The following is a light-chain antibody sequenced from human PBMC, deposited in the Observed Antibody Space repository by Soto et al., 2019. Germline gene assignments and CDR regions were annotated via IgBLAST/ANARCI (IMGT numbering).Light chain of an antibody. CDR1: QSVSSSY. J-gene: IGKJ2*01. CDR3: QQYGSSPYT. Sequence: EIVLTQSPGTLSLSPGERATLSCRASQSVSSSYLAWYQQKPGQAPRLLIYGASSRATVIPDRFSGSGSGTYFTLTIRRLEPEDFAVYYCQQYGSSPYTFGQGTKLEIK. CDR2: GAS. V-gene: IGKV3-20*01.